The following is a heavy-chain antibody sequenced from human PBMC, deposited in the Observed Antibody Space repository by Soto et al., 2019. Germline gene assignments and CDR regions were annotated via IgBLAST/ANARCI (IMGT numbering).Heavy chain of an antibody. CDR3: ARESVGYDILTGSWNAFDI. CDR2: INHSGST. D-gene: IGHD3-9*01. Sequence: QVQLQQWGAGLLKPSETLSLTCAVYGGSFSGYYWSWIRQPPGKGLEWIGEINHSGSTNYNPSLKIRVTISVDTSKNQFSLKLSSVTAADTAVYYCARESVGYDILTGSWNAFDIWGQGTMVTVSS. J-gene: IGHJ3*02. V-gene: IGHV4-34*01. CDR1: GGSFSGYY.